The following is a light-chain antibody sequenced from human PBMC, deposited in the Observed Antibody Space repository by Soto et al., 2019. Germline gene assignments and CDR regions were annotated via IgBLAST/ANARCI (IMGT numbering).Light chain of an antibody. V-gene: IGKV3-15*01. CDR1: QSVSSN. CDR3: QQYGTSPYT. J-gene: IGKJ2*01. Sequence: EVVMTQSPATVSVSPGERATLSCRASQSVSSNLAWYQQKPGQAPRLLIYGASTRATGTPARFSGSGSGTEFTLTISSLQSEDFAVYYCQQYGTSPYTFGQGTKLEIK. CDR2: GAS.